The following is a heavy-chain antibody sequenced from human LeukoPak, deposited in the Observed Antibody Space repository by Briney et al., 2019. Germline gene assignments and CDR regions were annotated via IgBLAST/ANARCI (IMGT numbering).Heavy chain of an antibody. CDR3: ARGGMAKMKVSDY. CDR1: GFTFSSYA. D-gene: IGHD5-24*01. CDR2: ISSNGGST. V-gene: IGHV3-64*01. J-gene: IGHJ4*02. Sequence: GGSLRLSCAACGFTFSSYAMHWVRQAPGKGLECVSDISSNGGSTYYANSVDGRFTISRDNSKNTLYLQMGSLGAEDMGVYYCARGGMAKMKVSDYWGQGTLVTVSS.